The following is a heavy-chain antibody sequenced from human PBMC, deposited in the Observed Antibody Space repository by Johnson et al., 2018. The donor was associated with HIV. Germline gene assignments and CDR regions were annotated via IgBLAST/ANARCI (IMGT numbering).Heavy chain of an antibody. Sequence: VQLVESGGGVVQPGRSLRLSCAASGFTVSSNYMSWVRQAPGKGLEWVSVIHSGGSTYYADSVKGRFTISRDNSKNTLYLQINSLRAEDTAVYYCARDASYYGSANDAFDIWGQGTMVTVSS. CDR2: IHSGGST. V-gene: IGHV3-66*01. CDR3: ARDASYYGSANDAFDI. J-gene: IGHJ3*02. D-gene: IGHD3-10*01. CDR1: GFTVSSNY.